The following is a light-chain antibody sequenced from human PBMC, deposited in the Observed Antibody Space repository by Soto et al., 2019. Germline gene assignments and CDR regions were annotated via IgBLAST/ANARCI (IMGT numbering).Light chain of an antibody. CDR2: GAS. CDR3: QQYGSSGT. V-gene: IGKV3-20*01. CDR1: QSVSNNY. Sequence: EIVLTRSPGTLSLSPGEIATRSCRASQSVSNNYLAWYQQKPGQAPRLLIYGASNRATGIPDRFSGSGSGTDFTLTISRLEPEDFAVYYCQQYGSSGTFGQGTKVDIK. J-gene: IGKJ1*01.